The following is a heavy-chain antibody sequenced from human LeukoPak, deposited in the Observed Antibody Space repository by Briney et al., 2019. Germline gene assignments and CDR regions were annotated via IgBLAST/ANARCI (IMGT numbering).Heavy chain of an antibody. CDR3: ARTGRPRDY. CDR2: IYYSGST. CDR1: GGSISSSSYY. Sequence: SETLSLTCTVSGGSISSSSYYWGWIRQPPGKGLEWIGSIYYSGSTYYNPSLKSRVTISVDTSKNQFSLKLSSVTAADTAVYCCARTGRPRDYWGQGTLVTVSS. J-gene: IGHJ4*02. V-gene: IGHV4-39*01. D-gene: IGHD6-6*01.